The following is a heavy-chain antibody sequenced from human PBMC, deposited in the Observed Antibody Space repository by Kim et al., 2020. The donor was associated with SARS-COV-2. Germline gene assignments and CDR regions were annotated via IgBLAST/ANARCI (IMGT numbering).Heavy chain of an antibody. D-gene: IGHD3-16*01. CDR3: ARESPTLISYDMDV. J-gene: IGHJ6*02. V-gene: IGHV3-21*01. CDR2: ISPSSRYI. CDR1: GFTFSGYT. Sequence: GGSLRLSCAASGFTFSGYTMDWVRQAPGKGLEWVSSISPSSRYIYYADSVKGRFTISRDDAENSLFLHMNSLRAEDTAVYYCARESPTLISYDMDVWGQG.